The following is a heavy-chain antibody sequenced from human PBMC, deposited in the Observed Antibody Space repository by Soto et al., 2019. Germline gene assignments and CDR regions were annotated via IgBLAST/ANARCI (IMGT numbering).Heavy chain of an antibody. CDR1: GYTFTTYW. Sequence: PGESLKISCKVSGYTFTTYWIGWVRQVPGKGLEWMGIIYPGDSDTRYSPSFQGQVIISADKSTSTAYLQWSSLKASDTAMYYCARYFPRLRDGMDVWGQGTTVTVSS. CDR2: IYPGDSDT. D-gene: IGHD3-16*01. J-gene: IGHJ6*02. V-gene: IGHV5-51*01. CDR3: ARYFPRLRDGMDV.